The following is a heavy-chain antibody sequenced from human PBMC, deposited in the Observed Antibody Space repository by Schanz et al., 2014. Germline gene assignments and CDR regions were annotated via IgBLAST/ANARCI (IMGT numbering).Heavy chain of an antibody. Sequence: EVQLVESGGGLVKPGGSLRLSCAASGFTMRNEWMSWVRQAPGKGLEWVSAISGSGGSTYYADSVKGRFIVSRDNSKNTLYLEMNRLRVDDTAVYYCSKDKQGSRSDDSWGQGTLVTVSS. CDR3: SKDKQGSRSDDS. V-gene: IGHV3-23*04. CDR2: ISGSGGST. D-gene: IGHD2-15*01. J-gene: IGHJ5*01. CDR1: GFTMRNEW.